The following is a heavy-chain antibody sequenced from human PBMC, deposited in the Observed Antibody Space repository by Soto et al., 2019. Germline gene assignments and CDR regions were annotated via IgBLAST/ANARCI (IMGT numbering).Heavy chain of an antibody. D-gene: IGHD6-13*01. CDR3: ARGYSSSWYLQPLSLVYNY. J-gene: IGHJ4*02. CDR1: GFTLSSYA. Sequence: PGGSLRLSCAASGFTLSSYAMHWVRQAPGKGLEWVAVISYDGSNKYYADSVKGRFTISRDNSKNTLYLQMNSLRAEDTAVYYSARGYSSSWYLQPLSLVYNYWGQGTLVTVSS. V-gene: IGHV3-30-3*01. CDR2: ISYDGSNK.